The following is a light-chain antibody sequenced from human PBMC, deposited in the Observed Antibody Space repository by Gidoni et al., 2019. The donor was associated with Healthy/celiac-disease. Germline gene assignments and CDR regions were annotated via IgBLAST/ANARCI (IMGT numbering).Light chain of an antibody. CDR1: GSTIGAGYD. Sequence: QSVLTQPPSVSGAPGQRVTITCTGSGSTIGAGYDVHWYQQLPGTAPKLLLAGNSNRPSWVPDRFSGSKSGTSASLAITGLQAEDEADYYCQSYDSSLSGVFGGGTKLTVL. V-gene: IGLV1-40*01. CDR3: QSYDSSLSGV. J-gene: IGLJ3*02. CDR2: GNS.